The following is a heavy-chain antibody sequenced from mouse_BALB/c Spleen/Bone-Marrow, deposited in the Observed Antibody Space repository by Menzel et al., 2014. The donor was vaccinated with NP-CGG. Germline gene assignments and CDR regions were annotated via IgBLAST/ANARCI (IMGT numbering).Heavy chain of an antibody. CDR1: GFTFTSYW. Sequence: QVQLQQSGAELVKPGASVKLSCMASGFTFTSYWIHWVKQRPGQGPEWIGEINPSNGRTNYNDKFKSKATLTDDKSSSTAYMQLSSLTSEDSAVYYCARDGNYRYAMDYWDQGTSLTVSS. D-gene: IGHD2-1*01. CDR3: ARDGNYRYAMDY. J-gene: IGHJ4*01. CDR2: INPSNGRT. V-gene: IGHV1S81*02.